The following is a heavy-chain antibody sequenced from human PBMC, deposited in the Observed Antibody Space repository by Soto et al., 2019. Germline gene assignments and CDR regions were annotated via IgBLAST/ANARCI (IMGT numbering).Heavy chain of an antibody. J-gene: IGHJ6*02. Sequence: PGGSLRLSCAASGFTFSTHGMNWVRQAPGKGLEWVSAISSSGGSTYYADSVRGRFTISRDISKNTLFLQMNSLRAEDTAVYYCAKGARGGATRQVNYYYGMDVWGQGTTVTVSS. CDR1: GFTFSTHG. V-gene: IGHV3-23*01. D-gene: IGHD3-16*01. CDR3: AKGARGGATRQVNYYYGMDV. CDR2: ISSSGGST.